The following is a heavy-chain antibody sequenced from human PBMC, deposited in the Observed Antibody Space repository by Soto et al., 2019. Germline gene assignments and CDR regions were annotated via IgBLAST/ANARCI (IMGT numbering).Heavy chain of an antibody. V-gene: IGHV1-46*03. CDR2: INVSGGST. D-gene: IGHD3-10*01. CDR3: VRDRGHSFVS. Sequence: GASVKVSCKASGYTFTSYYIHWVRQAPGQGLEWMGVINVSGGSTNYAQKFQGRVTVTRDTSTSTVYMKLSSLRSEDTALYYCVRDRGHSFVSWGPGTLVTVFS. CDR1: GYTFTSYY. J-gene: IGHJ5*01.